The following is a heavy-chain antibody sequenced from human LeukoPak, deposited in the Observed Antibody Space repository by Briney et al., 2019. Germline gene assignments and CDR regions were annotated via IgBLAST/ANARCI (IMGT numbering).Heavy chain of an antibody. V-gene: IGHV4-4*07. D-gene: IGHD6-13*01. Sequence: SETLSLTCTVSGGSISSYYWSWIRQPAGKGPEWIGRIYTSGSTNYNPSLKSRVTMSVDTSKNQFSLKLSSVTAADTAVYYCARATAAAGTVYFDYWGQGTLVTVSS. CDR3: ARATAAAGTVYFDY. CDR1: GGSISSYY. J-gene: IGHJ4*02. CDR2: IYTSGST.